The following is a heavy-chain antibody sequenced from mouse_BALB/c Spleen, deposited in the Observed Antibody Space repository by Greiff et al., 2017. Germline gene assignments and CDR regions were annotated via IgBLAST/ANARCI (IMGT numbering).Heavy chain of an antibody. CDR2: ISYSGST. CDR3: ARSSGGNYGFAY. CDR1: GDSITSGY. J-gene: IGHJ3*01. Sequence: EVKLQESGPSLVKPSQTLSLTCSVTGDSITSGYWNWIRKFPGNKLEYMGYISYSGSTYYNPSLKSRISITRDTSKNQYYLQLNSVTTEDTATYYCARSSGGNYGFAYWGQGTLVTVSA. D-gene: IGHD1-1*02. V-gene: IGHV3-8*02.